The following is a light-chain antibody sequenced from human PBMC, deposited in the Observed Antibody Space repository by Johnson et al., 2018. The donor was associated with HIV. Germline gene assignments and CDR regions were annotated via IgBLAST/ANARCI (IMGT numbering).Light chain of an antibody. Sequence: QSVLTQPPSVSAAPGQKVTISCYGSSSNIGNTYVSWYQQLPGTAPKLLIYENSKRPSGIPDRFSGSQSGTSATLGITGLQTGDEADYYCGAWDSSLTTYVFGTGTTVTVL. CDR3: GAWDSSLTTYV. J-gene: IGLJ1*01. CDR2: ENS. CDR1: SSNIGNTY. V-gene: IGLV1-51*02.